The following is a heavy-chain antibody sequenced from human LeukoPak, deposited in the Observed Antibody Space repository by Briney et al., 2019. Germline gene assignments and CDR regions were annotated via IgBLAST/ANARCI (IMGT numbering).Heavy chain of an antibody. D-gene: IGHD4-17*01. CDR3: AKARTTVTTPQY. CDR2: ISGIVTNT. J-gene: IGHJ4*02. CDR1: GFTFSSFA. V-gene: IGHV3-23*01. Sequence: GGSRRLSCAAAGFTFSSFAMTWVRQAPGKGREWVSAISGIVTNTYYADSVKGRFTISRDNSKNTLYLQMNSLGAGDTAIYYCAKARTTVTTPQYWGQGTLVNVSS.